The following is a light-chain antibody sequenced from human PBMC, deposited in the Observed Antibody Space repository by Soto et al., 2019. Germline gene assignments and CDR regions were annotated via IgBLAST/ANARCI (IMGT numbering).Light chain of an antibody. CDR3: VLYMGSGIGV. Sequence: QAVVTQEPSFSVSPGGTVTLTCGLSSGSVSTSYYPSWYQQTPGQAPRTLIYSTNTRSAGVPDRFSASILGNKAALTITGDQADYESADYCVLYMGSGIGVFGGGTKLTVL. CDR2: STN. J-gene: IGLJ3*02. V-gene: IGLV8-61*01. CDR1: SGSVSTSYY.